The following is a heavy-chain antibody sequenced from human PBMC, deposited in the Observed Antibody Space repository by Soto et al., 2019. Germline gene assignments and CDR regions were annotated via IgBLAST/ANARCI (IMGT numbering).Heavy chain of an antibody. Sequence: EVQVVESGGDLVEPGGSLRLSCVTSGFMFSSAWMSWVRQDQGKGMEWVARIKSTKDGGARDYAAPVNGRFSISRDDSKSTVYLQMNSLRVEDTALYYCVEGWNDFWGQGTLVTVSS. CDR2: IKSTKDGGAR. J-gene: IGHJ4*02. D-gene: IGHD1-1*01. CDR3: VEGWNDF. V-gene: IGHV3-15*01. CDR1: GFMFSSAW.